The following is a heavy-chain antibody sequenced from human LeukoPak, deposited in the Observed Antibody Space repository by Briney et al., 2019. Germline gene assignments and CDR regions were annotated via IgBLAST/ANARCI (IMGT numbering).Heavy chain of an antibody. CDR2: MNPNSGNT. CDR1: GYTFTSYD. Sequence: ASVKVSCKASGYTFTSYDINWVRQAPGQGLEWMGWMNPNSGNTGYAQKFQGRVPMTRNTSISTAYMELSSLRSEDTAVYYCARDAGGYSYLYYYYYMDVWGKGTTVTVSS. D-gene: IGHD5-18*01. CDR3: ARDAGGYSYLYYYYYMDV. J-gene: IGHJ6*03. V-gene: IGHV1-8*01.